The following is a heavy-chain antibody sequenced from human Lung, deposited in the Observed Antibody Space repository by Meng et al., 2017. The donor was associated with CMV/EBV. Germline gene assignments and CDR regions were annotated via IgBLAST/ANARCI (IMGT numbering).Heavy chain of an antibody. D-gene: IGHD3-10*01. Sequence: VPLAGSGPALVKPPEPLSLTGAVSGDSITNHNWWAWVRQPTGKGLEWIGEIPHRGSSAYNPSLKSRVSMSIDKSKNQLSLKLTSVTAADTAVYHCLRRSGGSVWGQGTLVTVSS. CDR1: GDSITNHNW. CDR3: LRRSGGSV. J-gene: IGHJ1*01. V-gene: IGHV4-4*03. CDR2: IPHRGSS.